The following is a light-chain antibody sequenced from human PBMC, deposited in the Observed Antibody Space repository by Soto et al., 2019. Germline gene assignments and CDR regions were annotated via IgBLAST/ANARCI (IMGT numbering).Light chain of an antibody. CDR3: AAWDDSLNAVI. J-gene: IGLJ2*01. V-gene: IGLV1-36*01. Sequence: QSVLTQPPSVSAAPRQRVTISCSGSSSNIGNNAVNWYQLLPGKAPKLLIYYDDLLPSGVSDRFSGSKSGTSASLAISGLQSEDEAEYYCAAWDDSLNAVIFGGGTKLTVL. CDR2: YDD. CDR1: SSNIGNNA.